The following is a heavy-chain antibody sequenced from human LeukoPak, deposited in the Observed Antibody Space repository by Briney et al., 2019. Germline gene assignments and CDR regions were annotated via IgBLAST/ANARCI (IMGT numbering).Heavy chain of an antibody. V-gene: IGHV3-66*01. CDR1: GFNVSDNY. Sequence: GGSLRLSCKASGFNVSDNYISWVRQAPGKGLDWVSIIFSGGNSYYSDSVQGRFSISRDISKNTLYLQMNSLRVEDTAVYYCARGGDIVVVPAALFDYWGQGTLVTVSS. J-gene: IGHJ4*02. CDR3: ARGGDIVVVPAALFDY. D-gene: IGHD2-2*01. CDR2: IFSGGNS.